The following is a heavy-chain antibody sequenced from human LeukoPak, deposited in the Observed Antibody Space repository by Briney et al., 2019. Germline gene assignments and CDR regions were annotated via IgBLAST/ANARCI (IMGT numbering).Heavy chain of an antibody. CDR1: GGSISSGDYY. CDR2: IYYSGST. D-gene: IGHD4-17*01. Sequence: TSQTLSLTCTVSGGSISSGDYYWSWIRQPPGKGLEWIGYIYYSGSTYYNLSLKSRVTISVDTSKNQFSLKLSSVTAADTAVYYCARVSGPYGDYYVDYWGQGTLVTVSS. CDR3: ARVSGPYGDYYVDY. J-gene: IGHJ4*02. V-gene: IGHV4-30-4*01.